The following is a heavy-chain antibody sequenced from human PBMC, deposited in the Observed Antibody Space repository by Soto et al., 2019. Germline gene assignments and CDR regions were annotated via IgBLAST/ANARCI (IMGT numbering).Heavy chain of an antibody. CDR1: GYTFTSYY. D-gene: IGHD3-10*01. J-gene: IGHJ6*03. CDR3: KGVRMVDYYYYYYMDV. CDR2: INPSGGST. Sequence: GASVKVSCKASGYTFTSYYMHWVRQAPGQGLEWKGIINPSGGSTSYAQKFQGRVTMTRDTSTSTVYMEMSSLRSEDTAMNYCKGVRMVDYYYYYYMDVWGKGTTVTVSS. V-gene: IGHV1-46*01.